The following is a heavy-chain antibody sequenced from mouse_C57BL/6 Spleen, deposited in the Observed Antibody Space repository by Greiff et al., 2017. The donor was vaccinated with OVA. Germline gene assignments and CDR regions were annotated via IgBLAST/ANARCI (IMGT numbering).Heavy chain of an antibody. D-gene: IGHD1-2*01. CDR3: ASRLYAMDY. V-gene: IGHV1-69*01. J-gene: IGHJ4*01. Sequence: QVQLKQPGAELVMPGASVKLSCKASGYTFTSYWMHWVKQRPGQGLEWIGEIDPSDSYTNYNQKFKGKSTLTVDKSSSTAYMQLSSLTSEDSAVYYCASRLYAMDYWGQGTSVTVSS. CDR2: IDPSDSYT. CDR1: GYTFTSYW.